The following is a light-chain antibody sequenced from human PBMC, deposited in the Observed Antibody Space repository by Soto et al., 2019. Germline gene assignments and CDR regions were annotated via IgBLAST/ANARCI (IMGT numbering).Light chain of an antibody. CDR1: QTISTW. CDR3: QQYSTYPLP. Sequence: DIHMSQSPSTLSASVGDSVTITCRASQTISTWLAWYQQKPGKAPNLLIYKASSLEGGVPSRFSGSGSGTEFTLSISGLQPDDSAIYYCQQYSTYPLPFGGGTQVEIK. CDR2: KAS. V-gene: IGKV1-5*03. J-gene: IGKJ4*01.